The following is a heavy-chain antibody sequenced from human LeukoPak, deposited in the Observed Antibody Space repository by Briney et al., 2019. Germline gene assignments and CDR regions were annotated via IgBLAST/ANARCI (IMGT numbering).Heavy chain of an antibody. D-gene: IGHD3-9*01. CDR1: GYTFTGYY. CDR2: INLNSGGT. CDR3: ARESIILTGLDY. J-gene: IGHJ4*02. Sequence: ASVKVSCKASGYTFTGYYMHWVRQAPGQGLEWMGWINLNSGGTNYAQKFQGRVTMTRDTSISTAYMELSRLRSDDTAVYYCARESIILTGLDYWGQGTLVTVSS. V-gene: IGHV1-2*02.